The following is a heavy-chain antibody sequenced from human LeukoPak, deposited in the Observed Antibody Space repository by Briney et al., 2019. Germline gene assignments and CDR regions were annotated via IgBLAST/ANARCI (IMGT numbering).Heavy chain of an antibody. CDR1: GFTFSTYA. V-gene: IGHV3-23*01. J-gene: IGHJ3*02. D-gene: IGHD6-6*01. Sequence: GGSLRLSCAASGFTFSTYAMSWVRQAPGKGLEWVSVISGSGGSPYYAYSVKGRFTISRDNAQNSMYLQMNSLRAEDTAVYYCGRVGGRSKAAKGDAFDIWGQGTMVTVSS. CDR2: ISGSGGSP. CDR3: GRVGGRSKAAKGDAFDI.